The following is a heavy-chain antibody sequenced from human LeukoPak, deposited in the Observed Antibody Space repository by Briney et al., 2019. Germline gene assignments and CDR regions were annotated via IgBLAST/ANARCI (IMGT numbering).Heavy chain of an antibody. CDR2: IYSTGST. CDR3: ARARDSYGSGSAFDY. D-gene: IGHD5-18*01. J-gene: IGHJ4*02. Sequence: SETLSLTCTVSGGSINFYYWSWIRQPAGKGLEWIGRIYSTGSTNYSPSLKSRVTMSVDKSKNQFSLKLSSVTAADTAVYYCARARDSYGSGSAFDYWGQGTLVTVSS. V-gene: IGHV4-4*07. CDR1: GGSINFYY.